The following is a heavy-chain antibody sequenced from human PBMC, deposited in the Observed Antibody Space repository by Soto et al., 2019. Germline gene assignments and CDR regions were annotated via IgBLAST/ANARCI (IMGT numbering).Heavy chain of an antibody. Sequence: EEQLVESGGGLVQPGGSLRLSCAASGLTFSSYWMHWVRQAPGKGLVWVSRIKRDGSSTSYADSVEGRFTISRDNAKNTVYLQMNSLRGEDTAVYYCAIDNGHGTYYTPSWGPGTLVTVSS. CDR2: IKRDGSST. D-gene: IGHD3-3*01. J-gene: IGHJ5*02. CDR3: AIDNGHGTYYTPS. CDR1: GLTFSSYW. V-gene: IGHV3-74*01.